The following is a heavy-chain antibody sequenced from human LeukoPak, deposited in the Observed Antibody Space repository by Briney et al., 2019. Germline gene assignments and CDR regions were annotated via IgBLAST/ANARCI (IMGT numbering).Heavy chain of an antibody. Sequence: ASVKVSCKASGYTFTRYYMHSLLQAPGQGLEGMRIINPSGSDTTYSQKFQGRVTMTRDMSTSTVYMELSSLISEDTAVYYCARGDREDYDFWSGYPQPMDVWGKGTTVTVSS. V-gene: IGHV1-46*01. CDR1: GYTFTRYY. CDR2: INPSGSDT. J-gene: IGHJ6*03. D-gene: IGHD3-3*01. CDR3: ARGDREDYDFWSGYPQPMDV.